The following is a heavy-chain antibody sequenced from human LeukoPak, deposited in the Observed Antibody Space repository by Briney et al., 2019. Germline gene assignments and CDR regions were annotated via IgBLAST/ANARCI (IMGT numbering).Heavy chain of an antibody. CDR2: INPNSGGT. CDR1: GYTFTGYY. Sequence: ASVKVSCKASGYTFTGYYMHWVRQAPGQGLEWMGWINPNSGGTNYAQKFQGRVTITRDTSASTAYMELSSLRSEDMAVYYCARDRAPGVGATGAFDIWGQGTMVTVSS. J-gene: IGHJ3*02. CDR3: ARDRAPGVGATGAFDI. V-gene: IGHV1-2*02. D-gene: IGHD1-26*01.